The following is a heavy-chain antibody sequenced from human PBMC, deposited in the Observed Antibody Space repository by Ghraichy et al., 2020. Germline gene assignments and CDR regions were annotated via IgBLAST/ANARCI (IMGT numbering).Heavy chain of an antibody. Sequence: SETLSLTCTVSGGSISSYYWSWIRQPPGKGLEWIGYIYYSGSTNYNPSLKSRVTISVDTSKNQFSLKLSSVTAADTAVYYCARDRYVELRDYYYYGMDVWGQGTTVTVSS. J-gene: IGHJ6*02. CDR3: ARDRYVELRDYYYYGMDV. CDR2: IYYSGST. D-gene: IGHD1-7*01. V-gene: IGHV4-59*01. CDR1: GGSISSYY.